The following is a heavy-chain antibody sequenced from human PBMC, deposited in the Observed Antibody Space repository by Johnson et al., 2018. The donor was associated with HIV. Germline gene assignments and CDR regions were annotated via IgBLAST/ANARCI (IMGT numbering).Heavy chain of an antibody. CDR3: ARDRRNYHDSSGYPDYEAFDI. V-gene: IGHV3-20*04. Sequence: MQLVESGGGVVRPGGSLRLSCAASGFNFDDYGMSWVRQAPGKGLEWVSGIKWNGGNTGYADSVRVRFTISRDNAKNSLYLQMNSLRAEDTALYYCARDRRNYHDSSGYPDYEAFDIWGQGTILTVSS. J-gene: IGHJ3*02. CDR2: IKWNGGNT. CDR1: GFNFDDYG. D-gene: IGHD3-22*01.